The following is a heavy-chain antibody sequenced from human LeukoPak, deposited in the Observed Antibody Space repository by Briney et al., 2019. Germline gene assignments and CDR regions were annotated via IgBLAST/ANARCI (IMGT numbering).Heavy chain of an antibody. Sequence: PGGSLRLSCAASGFTFSDYYMSWVRQAPGKGLEWVSSISSSSSYIYYADSVKGRFTISRDKAKNSLYLQMNSLRAEDTAVYYCARDGDYDSFFQHWGQGTLVTVSS. CDR1: GFTFSDYY. CDR3: ARDGDYDSFFQH. CDR2: ISSSSSYI. V-gene: IGHV3-21*01. J-gene: IGHJ1*01. D-gene: IGHD3-22*01.